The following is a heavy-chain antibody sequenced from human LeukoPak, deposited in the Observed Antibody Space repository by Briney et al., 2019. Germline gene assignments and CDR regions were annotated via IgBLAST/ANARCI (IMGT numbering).Heavy chain of an antibody. V-gene: IGHV4-59*01. Sequence: SETLSLTCMVSVGSISSYYWCWIRQPPGKGLEWMGHIYYSGSANYNPSLKSRVTISVDTSKNQFSLKLSSVTAADTAVYYCARVAPITIFGVVIGWPQNYYYYGMDVWGQGTTVTVSS. D-gene: IGHD3-3*01. CDR1: VGSISSYY. CDR3: ARVAPITIFGVVIGWPQNYYYYGMDV. CDR2: IYYSGSA. J-gene: IGHJ6*02.